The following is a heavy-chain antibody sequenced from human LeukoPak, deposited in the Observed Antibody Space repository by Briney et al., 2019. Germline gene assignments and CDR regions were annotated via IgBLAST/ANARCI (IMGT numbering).Heavy chain of an antibody. J-gene: IGHJ4*02. CDR2: IYWDDDK. CDR1: GFSLSTRAVG. V-gene: IGHV2-5*02. Sequence: SGPTLVKPTQTLTLTCTFSGFSLSTRAVGVGWIRQPPGKALDWLALIYWDDDKRYSPSLKSRLTITKDTSKNQVVLTMTNMDPVDTATYYCAHRRHGYCSTSCYSFDYWGQGTLVTVSS. CDR3: AHRRHGYCSTSCYSFDY. D-gene: IGHD2-2*01.